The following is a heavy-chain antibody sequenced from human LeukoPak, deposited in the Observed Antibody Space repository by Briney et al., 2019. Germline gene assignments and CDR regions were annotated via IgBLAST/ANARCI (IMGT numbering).Heavy chain of an antibody. D-gene: IGHD6-13*01. CDR2: IYSGGST. Sequence: GGSLRLSCAASGFTVSSNYMSWVRQAPGKGLEWVSVIYSGGSTYYADSVKGRFTISRDNSKNTLYLQMNSLRAEDTAVYYCARDGGIAAAAHFDYWGQGTLVTVSS. V-gene: IGHV3-66*01. J-gene: IGHJ4*02. CDR3: ARDGGIAAAAHFDY. CDR1: GFTVSSNY.